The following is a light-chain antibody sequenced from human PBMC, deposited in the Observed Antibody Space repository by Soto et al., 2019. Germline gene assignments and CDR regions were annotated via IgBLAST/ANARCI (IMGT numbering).Light chain of an antibody. CDR3: GSYTRTSTLGL. V-gene: IGLV2-14*01. CDR2: DVS. CDR1: TTDVGGYNS. Sequence: QSALTQPASVSGSPGQSITISCTGTTTDVGGYNSVSWYQQHPGKAPKLIIYDVSYRPSGVSNRFSSSKSGNTASLTISGLQSEDEADYYCGSYTRTSTLGLFGGGTKLTVL. J-gene: IGLJ2*01.